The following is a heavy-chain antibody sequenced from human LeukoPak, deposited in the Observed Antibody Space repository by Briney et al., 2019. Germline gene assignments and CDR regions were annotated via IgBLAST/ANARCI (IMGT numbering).Heavy chain of an antibody. J-gene: IGHJ4*02. CDR2: IYPGGST. V-gene: IGHV4-4*07. CDR1: GGSISSYY. CDR3: ARENSGSYREFDY. D-gene: IGHD1-26*01. Sequence: SETLSLTCTVSGGSISSYYWTWIRQPAGKGLEWIGRIYPGGSTNYNPSLKSRVTMSVDTSKNQFSLKLSSVTAADTAVYYCARENSGSYREFDYWGQGTLVTVSS.